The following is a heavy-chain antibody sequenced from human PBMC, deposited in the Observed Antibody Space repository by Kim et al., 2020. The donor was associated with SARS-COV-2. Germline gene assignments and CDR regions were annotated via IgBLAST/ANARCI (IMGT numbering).Heavy chain of an antibody. CDR2: ITSAGGRT. CDR1: GFTFSNYA. Sequence: GGSLRLSCAASGFTFSNYAMTWVRQAPGKGLEWVSGITSAGGRTFYAESVKGRFTISRDNSKDILYVQMDSLRPDDTAVYFCAKDSRASNYYDLDFWGQG. D-gene: IGHD3-3*01. CDR3: AKDSRASNYYDLDF. J-gene: IGHJ4*02. V-gene: IGHV3-23*01.